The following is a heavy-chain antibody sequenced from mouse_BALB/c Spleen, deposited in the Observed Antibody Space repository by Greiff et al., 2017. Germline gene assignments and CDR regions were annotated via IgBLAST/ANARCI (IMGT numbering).Heavy chain of an antibody. CDR3: NAWYYGSGLDY. V-gene: IGHV14-4*02. CDR1: GFNIKDYY. Sequence: VQLQQSGAELVRSGASVKLSCTASGFNIKDYYMHWVKQSPEQGLEWIGWIDPENGDTEYAPKFQGKATMTADTSSNTAYLQLISLTSEDTADYYSNAWYYGSGLDYWGQGTTLTVSS. CDR2: IDPENGDT. J-gene: IGHJ2*01. D-gene: IGHD1-1*01.